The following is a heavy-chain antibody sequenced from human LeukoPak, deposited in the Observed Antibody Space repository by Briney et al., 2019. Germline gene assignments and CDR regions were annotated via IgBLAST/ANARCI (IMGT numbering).Heavy chain of an antibody. V-gene: IGHV4-59*01. J-gene: IGHJ6*03. CDR3: ARGRVSSSTWYSTDNYFFYMDF. CDR1: DDSITMYY. Sequence: SETLSLTCTVSDDSITMYYWTWIRQPPGKGLEWIGYVDHTGSTKFNPSLNGRVSISSDTSNNFFSLRLRSVTAADTAVYFCARGRVSSSTWYSTDNYFFYMDFWGKGTTVTVSS. CDR2: VDHTGST. D-gene: IGHD4-11*01.